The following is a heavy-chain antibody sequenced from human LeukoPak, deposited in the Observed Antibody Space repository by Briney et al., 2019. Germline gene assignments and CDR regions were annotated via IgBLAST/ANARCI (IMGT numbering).Heavy chain of an antibody. CDR1: GYTFTSYG. Sequence: ASVKVSCKASGYTFTSYGISWVRQAPGQGLEWMGWISAYNGNTNYAQKLQGRVTMTTDTSTSTAYMELRSLRSDDTAVYYCAKDVSSSNWYPRGLNEDYWGQGTLVTVSS. CDR2: ISAYNGNT. V-gene: IGHV1-18*01. D-gene: IGHD6-13*01. J-gene: IGHJ4*02. CDR3: AKDVSSSNWYPRGLNEDY.